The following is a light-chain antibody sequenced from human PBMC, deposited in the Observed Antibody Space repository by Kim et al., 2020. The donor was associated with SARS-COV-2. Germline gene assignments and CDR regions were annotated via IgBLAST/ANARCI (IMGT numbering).Light chain of an antibody. V-gene: IGKV1-6*01. CDR1: QGIRND. CDR3: LQDYNYPLT. Sequence: AVQMTQSPSSLSASVGDRVTITCRASQGIRNDLGWYQQKPGKAPKLLIYAASSLQSGVPSRFSGSGSGTDLTLTISSLQPEDFATYYCLQDYNYPLTFGGGTKVEI. CDR2: AAS. J-gene: IGKJ4*01.